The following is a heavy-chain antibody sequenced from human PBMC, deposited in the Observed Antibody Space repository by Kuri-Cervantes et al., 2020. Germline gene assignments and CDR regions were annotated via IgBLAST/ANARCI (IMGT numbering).Heavy chain of an antibody. CDR1: GFTFDDFG. CDR3: ARDIGLEPEGLDY. CDR2: VRWNSGNI. Sequence: GGSLRLSCAASGFTFDDFGIHWGRQAPGKGLERVSRVRWNSGNIGNGDSVKGRFTICRDNAKNSLYLQISSLRAEDTALYYCARDIGLEPEGLDYWGQGTLVTVSS. J-gene: IGHJ4*02. V-gene: IGHV3-9*01. D-gene: IGHD1-1*01.